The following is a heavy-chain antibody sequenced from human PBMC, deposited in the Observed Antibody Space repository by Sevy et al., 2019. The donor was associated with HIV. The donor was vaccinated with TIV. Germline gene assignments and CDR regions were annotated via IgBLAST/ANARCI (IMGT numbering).Heavy chain of an antibody. CDR1: GFTFSTYA. J-gene: IGHJ6*02. CDR3: AKGDRTFYGLDV. CDR2: ISGSGGST. Sequence: GGSLRLSCAASGFTFSTYAMSWVRQAPGKGLEWVSAISGSGGSTYYADSVEGRFTISRDKSKNTLYLQMNSLTAEDTAVYFCAKGDRTFYGLDVLGQGTTVTVSS. V-gene: IGHV3-23*01. D-gene: IGHD2-15*01.